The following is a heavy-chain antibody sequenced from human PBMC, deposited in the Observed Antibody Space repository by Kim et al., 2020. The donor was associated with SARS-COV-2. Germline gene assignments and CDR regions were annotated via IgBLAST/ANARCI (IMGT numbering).Heavy chain of an antibody. D-gene: IGHD4-4*01. CDR3: ARGRTVTTFWRKKNMDV. CDR1: GESFSGYY. J-gene: IGHJ6*03. Sequence: SETLSLTCAVYGESFSGYYWSWIRQPPGKGLEWIGEINHSGSTNYNPSLKSRVTISVDTSKNQFSLKLSSVTAADTAVYYCARGRTVTTFWRKKNMDVWGKGTTVTVSS. CDR2: INHSGST. V-gene: IGHV4-34*01.